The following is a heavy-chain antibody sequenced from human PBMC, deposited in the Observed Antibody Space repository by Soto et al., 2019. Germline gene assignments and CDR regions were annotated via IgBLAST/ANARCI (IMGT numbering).Heavy chain of an antibody. CDR3: ARAWLEVGSSSWDSPPHYYYYGMDV. CDR1: GYTFTSYD. CDR2: MNPNSGNT. Sequence: ASVKVSCKASGYTFTSYDINWVRQATGQGLEWMGWMNPNSGNTGYAQKFQGRVTMTRNTSISTAYMELSSLRSEDTAVYYCARAWLEVGSSSWDSPPHYYYYGMDVWGQGTTVTVSS. J-gene: IGHJ6*02. V-gene: IGHV1-8*01. D-gene: IGHD6-13*01.